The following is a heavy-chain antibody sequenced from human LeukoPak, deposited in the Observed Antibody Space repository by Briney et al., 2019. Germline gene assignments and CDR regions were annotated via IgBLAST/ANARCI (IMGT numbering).Heavy chain of an antibody. Sequence: GESLKISRKGSGYSFTSHWIGWVRQTPGKGLEWMGIIYPGDSDTRFSPSFQGQVTISADKSISTAYLQWSSLKASDTAMYYCARHAPYGSGSYYSGMDVWGKGTTVTVSS. CDR2: IYPGDSDT. D-gene: IGHD3-10*01. CDR3: ARHAPYGSGSYYSGMDV. J-gene: IGHJ6*04. V-gene: IGHV5-51*01. CDR1: GYSFTSHW.